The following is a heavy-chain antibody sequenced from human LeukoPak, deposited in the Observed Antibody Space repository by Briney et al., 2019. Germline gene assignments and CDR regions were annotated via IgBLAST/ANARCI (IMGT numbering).Heavy chain of an antibody. J-gene: IGHJ5*02. Sequence: SQTLSLTCTVSGGSISSGSYYWSWIRQPAGKGLEWMGRIYTSGSTNYNPSLKSRVTISVDTSKNQFSLKLSSVTAADTAVYYCARDLGGTTVTTYNWFDPWGQGTLVTVSS. CDR2: IYTSGST. D-gene: IGHD4-17*01. CDR1: GGSISSGSYY. CDR3: ARDLGGTTVTTYNWFDP. V-gene: IGHV4-61*02.